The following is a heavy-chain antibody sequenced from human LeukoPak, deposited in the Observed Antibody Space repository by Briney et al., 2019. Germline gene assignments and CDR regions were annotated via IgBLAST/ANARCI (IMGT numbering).Heavy chain of an antibody. CDR1: GFTFSSYE. Sequence: GGSLRLSCAASGFTFSSYEMNWVRQAPGKGLEWVSYISSSGSTIYYADSVKGRFTISRDNAKNSLYLQMNSLRAEDTAVYYCARQYCSGGSCYLTTVTTNFGYWGQGTLVTVSS. CDR3: ARQYCSGGSCYLTTVTTNFGY. D-gene: IGHD2-15*01. J-gene: IGHJ4*02. V-gene: IGHV3-48*03. CDR2: ISSSGSTI.